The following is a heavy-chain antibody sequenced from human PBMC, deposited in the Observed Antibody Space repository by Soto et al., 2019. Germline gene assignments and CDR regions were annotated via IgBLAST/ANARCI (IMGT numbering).Heavy chain of an antibody. CDR3: ARGKGMEENYYYYGMDV. D-gene: IGHD1-1*01. CDR2: INGGNGNT. J-gene: IGHJ6*02. Sequence: ASVKVSCKASGYSFSTHSTHWVRQAPGQGLEWMGWINGGNGNTKYSQKFRDRVTITRDASASTGYMELSSLRSEDTAVYYCARGKGMEENYYYYGMDVWGQGTTVTVSS. CDR1: GYSFSTHS. V-gene: IGHV1-3*01.